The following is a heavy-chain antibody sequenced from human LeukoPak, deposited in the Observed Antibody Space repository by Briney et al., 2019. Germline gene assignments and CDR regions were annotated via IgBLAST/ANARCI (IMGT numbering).Heavy chain of an antibody. D-gene: IGHD2-21*02. J-gene: IGHJ4*02. CDR2: INPNSGGT. CDR1: GYTFTGYY. CDR3: ARGGVVVTAYDY. Sequence: ASVKVSCKASGYTFTGYYMHWVRQAPGQGLEWMGWINPNSGGTNYAQKFQGRVTITRNTSISTAYMELSSLRSEDTAVYYCARGGVVVTAYDYWGQGTLVTVSS. V-gene: IGHV1-2*02.